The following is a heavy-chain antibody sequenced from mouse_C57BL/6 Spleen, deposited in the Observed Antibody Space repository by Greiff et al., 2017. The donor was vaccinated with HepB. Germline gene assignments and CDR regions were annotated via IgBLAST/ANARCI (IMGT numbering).Heavy chain of an antibody. J-gene: IGHJ2*01. D-gene: IGHD1-1*01. CDR3: TRYYGSN. CDR2: IDPENGDT. Sequence: EVQLQQSGAELVRPGASVKLSCTASGFNIKDDYMHWVKQRPEQGLEWIGWIDPENGDTEYASKFQGKATITADTSSNTAYLQLSSLTSEDTAVYYCTRYYGSNWGQGTTLTVSS. CDR1: GFNIKDDY. V-gene: IGHV14-4*01.